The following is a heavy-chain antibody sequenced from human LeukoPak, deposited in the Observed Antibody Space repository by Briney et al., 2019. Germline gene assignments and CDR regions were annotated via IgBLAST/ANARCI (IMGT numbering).Heavy chain of an antibody. J-gene: IGHJ1*01. CDR3: ARSLSDSSGYLYFQH. CDR2: INPSGGST. CDR1: GYTFTSYY. V-gene: IGHV1-46*01. D-gene: IGHD3-22*01. Sequence: ASVTVSCKASGYTFTSYYMHWVRQAPGQGLEWMGIINPSGGSTSYAQKFQGRVTMTRDTSTSTVYMEPSSLRSEDTAVYYCARSLSDSSGYLYFQHWGQGTLVTVST.